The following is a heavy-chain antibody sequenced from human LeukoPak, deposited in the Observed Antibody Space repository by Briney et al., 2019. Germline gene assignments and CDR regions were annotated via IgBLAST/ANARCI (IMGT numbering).Heavy chain of an antibody. CDR3: ARVYYGDYEGDY. CDR2: ISGSSSYI. J-gene: IGHJ4*02. V-gene: IGHV3-21*01. D-gene: IGHD4-17*01. Sequence: GGSLRLSCAASGFTFSSYAMSWVRQAPGKGLEWVSAISGSSSYIYYADSVKGRFTISRDNAKNSLYLQMNSLRAEDTAVYYCARVYYGDYEGDYWGQGTLVTVSS. CDR1: GFTFSSYA.